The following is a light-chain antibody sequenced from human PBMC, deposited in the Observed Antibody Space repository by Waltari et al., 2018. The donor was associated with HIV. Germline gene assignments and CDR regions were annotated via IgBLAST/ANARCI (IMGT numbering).Light chain of an antibody. V-gene: IGLV3-25*03. CDR1: ALPKQY. CDR3: QSADSNASLWV. Sequence: SPGQTARITCSGDALPKQYAYWYQQRPGQAPVLVIYKDTERPSGIPERFSGSSSGTTATLTIIGVQAQDEADYHCQSADSNASLWVFGGGTKLTVL. CDR2: KDT. J-gene: IGLJ3*02.